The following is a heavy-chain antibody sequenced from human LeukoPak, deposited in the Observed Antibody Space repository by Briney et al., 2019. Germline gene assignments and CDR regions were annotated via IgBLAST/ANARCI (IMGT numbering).Heavy chain of an antibody. V-gene: IGHV3-9*01. CDR3: ARDDHHFWFDP. CDR1: GFTFDDYA. Sequence: GGSLRLSCAASGFTFDDYAMHWVRQAPGKGLEWVSGISWNSGSIGYADSVKGRFTISRDNAKNSLYLQMNSLRAEDTAVYYCARDDHHFWFDPWGQGTLVTVSS. CDR2: ISWNSGSI. J-gene: IGHJ5*02. D-gene: IGHD3-3*02.